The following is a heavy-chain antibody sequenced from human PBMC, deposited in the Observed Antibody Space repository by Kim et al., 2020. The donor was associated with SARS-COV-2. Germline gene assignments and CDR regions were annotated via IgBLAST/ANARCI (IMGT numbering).Heavy chain of an antibody. V-gene: IGHV1-69*13. D-gene: IGHD3-10*01. Sequence: SVKVSCKASGGTFSSYAISWVRQAPGQGLEWMGGIIPIFGTANYAQKFQGRVTITADESTITAYMELSSLRSEDTAVYYCARDLGRGSGSYYELPYYCYGMDVWGQGTTVTVSS. CDR2: IIPIFGTA. CDR3: ARDLGRGSGSYYELPYYCYGMDV. CDR1: GGTFSSYA. J-gene: IGHJ6*02.